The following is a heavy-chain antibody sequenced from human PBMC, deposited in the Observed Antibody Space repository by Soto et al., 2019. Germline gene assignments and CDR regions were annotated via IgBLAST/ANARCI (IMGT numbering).Heavy chain of an antibody. CDR2: ISGSGGST. J-gene: IGHJ6*02. CDR1: GFTFSSYA. Sequence: PGGSLRLSCAASGFTFSSYAMSWVRQAPGKGLEWVSAISGSGGSTYYADSVKGRFTISRDNSKNTLYLQMNSLRAEDTAVYYCAKDWAAPAAIPYYYYGMDVWGQGTTVTVSS. CDR3: AKDWAAPAAIPYYYYGMDV. D-gene: IGHD2-2*01. V-gene: IGHV3-23*01.